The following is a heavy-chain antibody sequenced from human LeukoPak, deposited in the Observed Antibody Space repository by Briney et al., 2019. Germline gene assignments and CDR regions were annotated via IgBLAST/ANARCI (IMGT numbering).Heavy chain of an antibody. V-gene: IGHV3-13*01. CDR1: GFTFSSYD. Sequence: GGSLRLSCAASGFTFSSYDMRWVRQATGKGLEWVSAIGTAGDTYYPGSVKGRFTISRENAKNSLYLQMNSLRAGDTAVYYCARPNCSGGSCYFDYWGQGTLVTVSS. D-gene: IGHD2-15*01. CDR3: ARPNCSGGSCYFDY. J-gene: IGHJ4*02. CDR2: IGTAGDT.